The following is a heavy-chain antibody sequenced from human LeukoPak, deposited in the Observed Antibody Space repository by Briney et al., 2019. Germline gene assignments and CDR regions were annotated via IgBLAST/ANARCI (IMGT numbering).Heavy chain of an antibody. J-gene: IGHJ5*02. CDR3: ATGYRVAAPPAGANWLEP. CDR2: INHSGST. V-gene: IGHV4-34*01. Sequence: SETLSLTCAVYGVSFSGYYWSRLRHPPGKGLKGMGEINHSGSTNYNPSLNSRVTISVDTSKHQFSLKLSSVTAADTAVYYGATGYRVAAPPAGANWLEPWGEGTLVTVSS. CDR1: GVSFSGYY. D-gene: IGHD6-6*01.